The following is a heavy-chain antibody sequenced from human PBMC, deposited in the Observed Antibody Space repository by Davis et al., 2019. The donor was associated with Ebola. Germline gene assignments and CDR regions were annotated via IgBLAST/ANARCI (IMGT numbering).Heavy chain of an antibody. J-gene: IGHJ4*02. CDR3: VRFGRGAY. CDR1: DGSISSHY. CDR2: IYDSGRT. Sequence: PSETLSLTCTFSDGSISSHYWNWIRQPPGKGLEWVGIIYDSGRTHYNPSLKSRVTISADTSEKQFSLNLRSVTAADTAVYYCVRFGRGAYWGQGTLVTVSS. D-gene: IGHD3-16*01. V-gene: IGHV4-59*11.